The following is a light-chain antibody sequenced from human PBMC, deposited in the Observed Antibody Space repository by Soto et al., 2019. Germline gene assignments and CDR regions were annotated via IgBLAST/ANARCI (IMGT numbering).Light chain of an antibody. J-gene: IGLJ3*02. CDR3: AAWDDSLIWV. CDR1: SSNIGSNT. Sequence: QSVLTQPPSASGTPGQRVTISCSGSSSNIGSNTVNWYQQLPGTAPKHLIFSNNQRPSGVPDRFSGSKSGTSASLAIGGPKPGDWAEYSGAAWDDSLIWVFGGGTKVPAL. CDR2: SNN. V-gene: IGLV1-44*01.